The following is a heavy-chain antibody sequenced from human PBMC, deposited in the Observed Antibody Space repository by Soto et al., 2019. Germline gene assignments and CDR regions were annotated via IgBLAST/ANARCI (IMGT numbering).Heavy chain of an antibody. CDR2: IGSSGSPI. D-gene: IGHD2-2*01. V-gene: IGHV3-11*01. Sequence: QVQLVESGGGLVQPGGSLRLSCVASGFTFSAYYMTWIRQAPGKGLEWVSYIGSSGSPIYHADSVKGRFTISRDNAKNSLFLQMNSLRAEDTAVYYCARESSSTSANWFDPWGQGTLVTVSS. CDR1: GFTFSAYY. CDR3: ARESSSTSANWFDP. J-gene: IGHJ5*02.